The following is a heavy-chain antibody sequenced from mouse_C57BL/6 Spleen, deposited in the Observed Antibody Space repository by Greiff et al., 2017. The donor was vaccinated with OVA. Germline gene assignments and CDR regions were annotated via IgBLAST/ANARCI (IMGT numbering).Heavy chain of an antibody. CDR2: ISSGSSTI. Sequence: EVMLVESGGGLVKPGGSLKLSCAASGFTFSDYGMHWVRQAPEKGLEWVAYISSGSSTIYYADTVKGRFTISRDNAKNTLFLQMTSLRSEDTAMYYCARPGGFTTVVSFDYWGQGTTLTVSS. D-gene: IGHD1-1*01. CDR3: ARPGGFTTVVSFDY. CDR1: GFTFSDYG. J-gene: IGHJ2*01. V-gene: IGHV5-17*01.